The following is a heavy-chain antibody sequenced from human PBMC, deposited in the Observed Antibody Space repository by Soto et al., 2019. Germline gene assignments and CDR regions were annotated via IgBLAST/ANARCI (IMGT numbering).Heavy chain of an antibody. CDR3: AREPRYCRGGSCSITGDAYDI. J-gene: IGHJ3*02. Sequence: ASETLSLTCTVSGDSISSYYWSWIRQPPGKGLEWVSVISNRGDTHYADSVRGRFSLSRDISDNTLHLQMNNLRVEDTAVYYCAREPRYCRGGSCSITGDAYDIWGQGTMVTVSS. V-gene: IGHV3-66*01. D-gene: IGHD2-15*01. CDR1: GDSISSYY. CDR2: ISNRGDT.